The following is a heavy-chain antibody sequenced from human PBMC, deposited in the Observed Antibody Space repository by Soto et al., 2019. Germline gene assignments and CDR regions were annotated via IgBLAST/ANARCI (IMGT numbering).Heavy chain of an antibody. Sequence: PGGSLRLSCAASGFSFNSYYMNWVRLAPGKGLEWVSSITGSSNSIYYADSVKGRFTISRDNAANFVYLQMDSLRAEDTAVYYCARAYSRRNEYFFDFWGQGTLVTVSS. CDR1: GFSFNSYY. J-gene: IGHJ4*02. D-gene: IGHD6-13*01. V-gene: IGHV3-21*01. CDR3: ARAYSRRNEYFFDF. CDR2: ITGSSNSI.